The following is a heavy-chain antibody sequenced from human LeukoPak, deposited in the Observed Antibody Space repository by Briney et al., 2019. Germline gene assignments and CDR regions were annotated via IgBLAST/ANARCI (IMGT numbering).Heavy chain of an antibody. D-gene: IGHD6-19*01. CDR2: INPSGGST. CDR3: ARSVRYSSGWWVGWFDP. Sequence: ASVKVSCKASGYTFTSYYMHWVRQAPGQGLEWMGIINPSGGSTSYAQKFQGRVTMTRDTSTSTVYMELSSLRSEDTAVYYCARSVRYSSGWWVGWFDPWGQGTLVTVSS. J-gene: IGHJ5*02. CDR1: GYTFTSYY. V-gene: IGHV1-46*01.